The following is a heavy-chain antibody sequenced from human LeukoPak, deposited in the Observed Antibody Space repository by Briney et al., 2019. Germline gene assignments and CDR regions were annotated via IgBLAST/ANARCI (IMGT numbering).Heavy chain of an antibody. CDR1: GFTFSSYG. J-gene: IGHJ4*02. CDR2: ISYDGSNK. D-gene: IGHD3-22*01. CDR3: AKDRNYYDSSGYFD. Sequence: GGSLRLSCAASGFTFSSYGMHWVRQAPGKGLEWVAVISYDGSNKYYADSVKGRFTISRDNSKNTLYLQMNSLRAEDTAVYYCAKDRNYYDSSGYFDWGQGTLVTVSS. V-gene: IGHV3-30*18.